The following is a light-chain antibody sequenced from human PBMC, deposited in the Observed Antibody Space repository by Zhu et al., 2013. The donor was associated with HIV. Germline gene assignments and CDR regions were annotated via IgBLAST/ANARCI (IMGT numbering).Light chain of an antibody. CDR1: RRLSSTS. V-gene: IGKV3-20*01. Sequence: EIVLTQSPDILSLSPGERGILSCRASRRLSSTSVAWYQQKLGQAPTLLIYGASTRATGIPVRFSGSGSGTDFTLTITRLEPEDFAVYYCQQYGTSLITFGGGTKVEIK. CDR2: GAS. CDR3: QQYGTSLIT. J-gene: IGKJ4*01.